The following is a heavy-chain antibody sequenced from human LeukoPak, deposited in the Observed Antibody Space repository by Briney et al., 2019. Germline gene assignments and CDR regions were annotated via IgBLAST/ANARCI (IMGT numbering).Heavy chain of an antibody. Sequence: PGGSLRLSCAASGFTVSSNYMNWVRQAPGKGLEWVSVIYSGGDTFYADSVKGRFTISRDNSKNTLYLQMNSLRAGDSAIYYCERDRGAYYYDPGYWGQGTLVTVSS. CDR2: IYSGGDT. J-gene: IGHJ4*02. V-gene: IGHV3-66*01. CDR3: ERDRGAYYYDPGY. D-gene: IGHD3-22*01. CDR1: GFTVSSNY.